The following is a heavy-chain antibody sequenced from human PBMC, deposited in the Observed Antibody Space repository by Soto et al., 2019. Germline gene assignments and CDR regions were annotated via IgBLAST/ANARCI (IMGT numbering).Heavy chain of an antibody. CDR2: ISYDGRHQ. CDR1: GFTFGSYG. CDR3: ARELDIPPDYYFDY. J-gene: IGHJ4*02. V-gene: IGHV3-30*03. D-gene: IGHD5-12*01. Sequence: QVRLVESGGDLVQPGRSLRLSCAASGFTFGSYGMHWVRQAPGKGLEWVAMISYDGRHQYYADSVKGRFTISRDNFKDTRYLQMNGLTPEDTAIYFCARELDIPPDYYFDYWGQGNLVTVSS.